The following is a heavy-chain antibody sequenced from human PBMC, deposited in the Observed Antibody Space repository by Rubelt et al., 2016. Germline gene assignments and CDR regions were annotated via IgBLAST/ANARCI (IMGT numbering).Heavy chain of an antibody. CDR3: ARQGDDYGSNGPLDY. Sequence: EVQLVQSGAEVKKPGESLKISCKGSGYSFTSYWIGWVRQMPGKGLEWMGISYPGDSDTRYRPSFQGQVTCAGDTYVSTAYWQWSSLKASETAMYYCARQGDDYGSNGPLDYWGQGTLVTVSS. CDR1: GYSFTSYW. D-gene: IGHD4-23*01. V-gene: IGHV5-51*01. J-gene: IGHJ4*02. CDR2: SYPGDSDT.